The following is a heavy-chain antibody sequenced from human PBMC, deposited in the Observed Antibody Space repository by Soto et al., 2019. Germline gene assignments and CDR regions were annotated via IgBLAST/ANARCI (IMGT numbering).Heavy chain of an antibody. Sequence: QVQLVQSGAEVRKPGASVKVSCKASGYTFTNYVIHWVRQAPGQRLEWMGWFNTSGDTRYSQNFQDRVTISRDTSANTAYVELSSLRSEDTAVYFCAREGEVGGFDGDYWGQGTLVSVSS. CDR3: AREGEVGGFDGDY. CDR2: FNTSGDT. CDR1: GYTFTNYV. D-gene: IGHD5-12*01. V-gene: IGHV1-3*04. J-gene: IGHJ4*02.